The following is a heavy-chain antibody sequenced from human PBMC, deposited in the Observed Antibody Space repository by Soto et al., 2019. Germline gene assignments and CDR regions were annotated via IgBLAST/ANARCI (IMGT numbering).Heavy chain of an antibody. J-gene: IGHJ1*01. D-gene: IGHD5-18*01. V-gene: IGHV4-4*02. CDR2: VSHSGDT. CDR1: GGSISSSDW. CDR3: ARVSVPYSEYLQH. Sequence: QVQLQESGPGLVKPSGTLSLTCAVSGGSISSSDWWSWVRQPPGKGLGWIGEVSHSGDTNYNPSRKSRGXXAXDXXRSQCSLKPCSVTAADTAVYYCARVSVPYSEYLQHWGQGTLVTVSS.